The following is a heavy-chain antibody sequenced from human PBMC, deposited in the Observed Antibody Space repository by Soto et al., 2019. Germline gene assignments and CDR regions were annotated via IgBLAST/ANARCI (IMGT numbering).Heavy chain of an antibody. D-gene: IGHD4-17*01. CDR2: INPNSGGT. Sequence: ASVKVSCKASGYTFTDYYMHWVRQAPGQGLEWMGWINPNSGGTNSAQKFQGSVTMTWDTSITTAYLDLTRLTTNDTATYFCATWVDYGDFEGFDFWGQGTLVTVSS. J-gene: IGHJ4*02. CDR3: ATWVDYGDFEGFDF. V-gene: IGHV1-2*04. CDR1: GYTFTDYY.